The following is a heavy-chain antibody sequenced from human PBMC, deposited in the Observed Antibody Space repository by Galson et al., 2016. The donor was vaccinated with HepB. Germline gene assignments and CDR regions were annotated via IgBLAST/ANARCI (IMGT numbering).Heavy chain of an antibody. Sequence: SVKVSCKASGFTFTRSGVQWVRQARGQRLERIGWIVVGSGTTSSAQRFQERVTISRDMSTSTVYMELSSLRSEDTAVYFCAAETWGHTFHFDSGGYPRAFDLWGQGTMVTVSS. D-gene: IGHD3-22*01. J-gene: IGHJ3*01. V-gene: IGHV1-58*01. CDR3: AAETWGHTFHFDSGGYPRAFDL. CDR2: IVVGSGTT. CDR1: GFTFTRSG.